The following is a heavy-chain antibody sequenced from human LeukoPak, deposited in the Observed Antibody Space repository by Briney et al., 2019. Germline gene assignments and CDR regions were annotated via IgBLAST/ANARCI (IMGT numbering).Heavy chain of an antibody. CDR2: IYSDNT. V-gene: IGHV3-53*01. Sequence: GGSLRLSCAASGFTFSRYWMSWVRQAPGKGLEWVSFIYSDNTHYSDSVKGRFTISRDNSKNTLYLQMNSLRAEDTAVYYCARRAGAYSHPYDYWGQGTLVTVSS. CDR3: ARRAGAYSHPYDY. D-gene: IGHD4/OR15-4a*01. J-gene: IGHJ4*02. CDR1: GFTFSRYW.